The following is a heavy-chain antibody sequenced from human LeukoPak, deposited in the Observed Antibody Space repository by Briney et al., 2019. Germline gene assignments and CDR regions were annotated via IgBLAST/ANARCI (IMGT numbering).Heavy chain of an antibody. Sequence: PGGSLRLSCAASGFTFSDYYMSWIRQAPGKGLEWVSYISSSGSTIYYADSVKGRFTISRDNAKNSLYLQMNSLRAEDTAVYYCAKDSELELLVPFDYWGQETLVTVSS. V-gene: IGHV3-11*01. D-gene: IGHD1-7*01. CDR3: AKDSELELLVPFDY. CDR1: GFTFSDYY. J-gene: IGHJ4*02. CDR2: ISSSGSTI.